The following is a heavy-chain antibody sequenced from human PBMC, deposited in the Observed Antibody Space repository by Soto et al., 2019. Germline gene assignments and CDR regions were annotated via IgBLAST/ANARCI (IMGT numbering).Heavy chain of an antibody. CDR3: ANFDGCPFDY. V-gene: IGHV3-30*18. Sequence: QVQLVESGGGVVQPGRSLRLSCAASGFSFSDYDIYWVRQAPGKGLEWVAFISYEGSNKYYVDSVKGRFTISRDNSKNTLYLQMNSLRAEDTAVYYCANFDGCPFDYWGQGTLVTVSS. CDR1: GFSFSDYD. CDR2: ISYEGSNK. D-gene: IGHD3-9*01. J-gene: IGHJ4*02.